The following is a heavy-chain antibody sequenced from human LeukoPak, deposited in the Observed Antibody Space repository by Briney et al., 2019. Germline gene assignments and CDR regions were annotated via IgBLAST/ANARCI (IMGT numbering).Heavy chain of an antibody. Sequence: PGGSLRLSCAASGFTFSSYGMHWVRQAPGKGLEWVAFIRYDGSNKYYADSVKGRFTISRDNSKNTLYLQMNSLRAEDTAVYYCARTSGYDSPYYYYYGMDVWGQGTTVTVSS. CDR3: ARTSGYDSPYYYYYGMDV. CDR2: IRYDGSNK. CDR1: GFTFSSYG. V-gene: IGHV3-30*02. J-gene: IGHJ6*02. D-gene: IGHD5-12*01.